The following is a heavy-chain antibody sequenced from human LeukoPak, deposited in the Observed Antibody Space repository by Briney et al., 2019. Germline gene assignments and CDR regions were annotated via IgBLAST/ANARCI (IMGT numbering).Heavy chain of an antibody. CDR1: GYTFINYA. J-gene: IGHJ6*02. V-gene: IGHV1-18*01. CDR2: ISAYNGNT. CDR3: ARYSSGWDSYGMDV. Sequence: GASVTVSCKASGYTFINYAMNWVRQAPGQGREGMGGISAYNGNTNYAQNLQGRVTMTTDTSTNTAYMELRSLRSDDTAVYYCARYSSGWDSYGMDVWGQGTTVTVSS. D-gene: IGHD6-19*01.